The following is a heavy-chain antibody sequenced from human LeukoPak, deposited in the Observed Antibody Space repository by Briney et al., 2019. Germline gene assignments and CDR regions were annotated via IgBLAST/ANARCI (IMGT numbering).Heavy chain of an antibody. CDR1: GGSMNSYY. CDR3: ARVSPRPRFDY. V-gene: IGHV4-59*01. J-gene: IGHJ4*02. Sequence: SETLSLTCTVSGGSMNSYYWSWIRPPPGKGLEWIGYIYYSGSTNYNPSLKSRVTTSVDTSKKQVSLRLSSVTAADTAVYYCARVSPRPRFDYWGQGTLVTVSS. CDR2: IYYSGST. D-gene: IGHD1-14*01.